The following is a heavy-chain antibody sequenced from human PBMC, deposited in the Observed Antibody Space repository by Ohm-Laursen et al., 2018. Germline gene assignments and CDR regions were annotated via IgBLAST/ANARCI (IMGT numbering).Heavy chain of an antibody. CDR2: ISYDESDE. D-gene: IGHD5-18*01. V-gene: IGHV3-30*03. J-gene: IGHJ4*02. CDR1: GFTFSSYG. CDR3: ASVDTAMAEYYFDY. Sequence: SLRLSCAASGFTFSSYGMHWVRQAPGKGLEWVALISYDESDEYYADSVKGRFTISRDNSKNTLYLQMNSLRAEDTAVYYCASVDTAMAEYYFDYWGQGTLVTVSS.